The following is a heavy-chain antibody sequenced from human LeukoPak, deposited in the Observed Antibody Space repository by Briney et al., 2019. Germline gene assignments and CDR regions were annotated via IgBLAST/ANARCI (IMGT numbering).Heavy chain of an antibody. CDR3: ARGPSLGADWFDP. J-gene: IGHJ5*02. Sequence: SETLSLTCSVSGYSISSAYYWGWIRQPPGKGLEWIGTMYHSGSTNYNPSLKSRVTISVDTSKNQFSLKLSSVTAADTAVYYCARGPSLGADWFDPWGQGTLVTVSS. V-gene: IGHV4-38-2*02. CDR1: GYSISSAYY. CDR2: MYHSGST.